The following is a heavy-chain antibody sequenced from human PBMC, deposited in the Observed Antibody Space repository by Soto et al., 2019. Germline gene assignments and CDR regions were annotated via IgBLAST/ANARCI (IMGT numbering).Heavy chain of an antibody. Sequence: LVKGSGKASGGSFNSDTINWVRQAPGRGLEWVGQVVPMYDSVNYAENFQGRVTITADKSTKTAYMELTSLRSEDTALYFCASWRSYSGSYCFDYWGQGTLVTVSS. CDR1: GGSFNSDT. J-gene: IGHJ4*02. CDR3: ASWRSYSGSYCFDY. CDR2: VVPMYDSV. D-gene: IGHD1-26*01. V-gene: IGHV1-69*06.